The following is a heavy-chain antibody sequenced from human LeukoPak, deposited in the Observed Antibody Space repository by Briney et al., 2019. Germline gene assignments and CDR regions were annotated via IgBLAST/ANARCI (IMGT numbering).Heavy chain of an antibody. Sequence: GGSLRLSCAASGFTFSSYGMHWVRQAPGKGLEWVAVISYDGSNKYYADSVKGRFTISRDNSKNTLYLQMNSLRAEDTAVYYCARSDTAMVTSAFDIWGQGTMVTVSS. CDR1: GFTFSSYG. V-gene: IGHV3-30*03. D-gene: IGHD5-18*01. CDR3: ARSDTAMVTSAFDI. CDR2: ISYDGSNK. J-gene: IGHJ3*02.